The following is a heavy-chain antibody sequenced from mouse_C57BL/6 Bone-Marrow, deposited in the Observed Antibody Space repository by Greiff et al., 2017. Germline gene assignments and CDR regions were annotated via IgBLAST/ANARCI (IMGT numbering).Heavy chain of an antibody. Sequence: VQLQQSGAELVRPGTSVKVSCKASGYAFTNYLIAWVKQRPGQGLEWIGVINPGSGGTNYNEKFKGKATLTADKSSSTAYMQLSSLTSEDSAVYFCARSDYYGSSPYYFDYWGQGTTLTVSS. D-gene: IGHD1-1*01. CDR1: GYAFTNYL. CDR2: INPGSGGT. J-gene: IGHJ2*01. CDR3: ARSDYYGSSPYYFDY. V-gene: IGHV1-54*01.